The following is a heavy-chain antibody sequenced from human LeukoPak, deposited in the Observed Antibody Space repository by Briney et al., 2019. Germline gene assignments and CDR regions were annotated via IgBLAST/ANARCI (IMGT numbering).Heavy chain of an antibody. J-gene: IGHJ6*04. CDR2: ISSSHSTV. V-gene: IGHV3-48*01. Sequence: GGSLRLSCAASGFTFSSYTMNWVRQAPGKGLEWISYISSSHSTVYYADSVKGRFTISRDNAKNSLYLQMNSLRAEDTSVYYCTIPYYYDSRNVWGKGTTVTVSS. D-gene: IGHD3-22*01. CDR3: TIPYYYDSRNV. CDR1: GFTFSSYT.